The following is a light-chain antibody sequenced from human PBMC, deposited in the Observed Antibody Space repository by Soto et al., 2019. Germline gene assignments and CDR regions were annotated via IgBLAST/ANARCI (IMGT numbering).Light chain of an antibody. J-gene: IGLJ1*01. Sequence: LTQPPSVSAAPGQKVTISCSGSSSNIGNNYVSWYQQLPGTAPKLLIYEDNKRPSGIPDRFSGSKSGTSATLDITGLQTGDEADFYCGTWDSSLSAYVFGNGTKVTVL. CDR1: SSNIGNNY. V-gene: IGLV1-51*02. CDR2: EDN. CDR3: GTWDSSLSAYV.